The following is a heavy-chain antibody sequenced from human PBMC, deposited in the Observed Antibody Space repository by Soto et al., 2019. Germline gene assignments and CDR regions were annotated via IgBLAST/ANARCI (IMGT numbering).Heavy chain of an antibody. CDR3: ASARPGSFDY. Sequence: QLQLQESGPGLVKPSETLSLTCAVSGGSISSSNYYWGWIRQPPGKGLEWIGSIYYSGITYYNPSLKSRVTISVDTSKTQFSLKLSSVTAADTAVYYCASARPGSFDYWGQGTLVTVSS. V-gene: IGHV4-39*01. CDR1: GGSISSSNYY. D-gene: IGHD3-10*01. CDR2: IYYSGIT. J-gene: IGHJ4*02.